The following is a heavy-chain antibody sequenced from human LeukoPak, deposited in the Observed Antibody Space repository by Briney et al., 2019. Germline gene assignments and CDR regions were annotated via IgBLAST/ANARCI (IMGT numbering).Heavy chain of an antibody. CDR2: IEEDGSET. J-gene: IGHJ5*02. CDR3: ARDLGQYYDTSDNWFDP. CDR1: GFTFSSNW. V-gene: IGHV3-7*01. D-gene: IGHD3-22*01. Sequence: GGSLRLSCAASGFTFSSNWMTWVRQAPGKGLEWVANIEEDGSETYYVDSVKGRFIISRDNAKNTLNLQMNSLRAEDTAVYYCARDLGQYYDTSDNWFDPWGQGTLVTVSS.